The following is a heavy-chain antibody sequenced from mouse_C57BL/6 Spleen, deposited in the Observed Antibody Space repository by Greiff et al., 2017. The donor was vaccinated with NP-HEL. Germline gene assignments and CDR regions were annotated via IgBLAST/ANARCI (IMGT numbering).Heavy chain of an antibody. J-gene: IGHJ4*01. CDR3: TRSIYYYGSIYAMDY. V-gene: IGHV1-15*01. CDR1: GYTFTDYE. CDR2: IDPETGGT. Sequence: VKLQESGAELVRPGASVTLSCKASGYTFTDYEMHWVKQTPVHGLEWIGAIDPETGGTAYNQKFKGKAILTADKSSSTAYMELRSLTSEDSAVYYCTRSIYYYGSIYAMDYWGQGTSVTVSS. D-gene: IGHD1-1*01.